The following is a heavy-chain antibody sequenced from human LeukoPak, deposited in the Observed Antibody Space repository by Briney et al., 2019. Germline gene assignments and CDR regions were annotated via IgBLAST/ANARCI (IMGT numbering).Heavy chain of an antibody. Sequence: GESLRLSYASWGFILQGLYIQCVTQAPGKGLMWVSHIIGDGSSTNYADSVKGRFTISRDNAKNTLHLQLNRLRAEYAAVYYWTRDVRCLLCDRWVDACPSDCWGQGTLVTVSS. CDR3: TRDVRCLLCDRWVDACPSDC. V-gene: IGHV3-74*01. CDR2: IIGDGSST. CDR1: GFILQGLY. D-gene: IGHD3-3*01. J-gene: IGHJ4*02.